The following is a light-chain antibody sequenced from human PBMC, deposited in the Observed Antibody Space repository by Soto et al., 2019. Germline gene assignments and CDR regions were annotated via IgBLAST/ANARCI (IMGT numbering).Light chain of an antibody. Sequence: QSALTQPASVFGSPGQSITISCTGTSSDVGGYNYVSWYQQHPGKAPKLMIYDVSNRPSGVSNRFSGSKSGNTASLTISGLKAEDEADYYCSSYTSSSTVVFGGGTKLTVL. V-gene: IGLV2-14*01. CDR3: SSYTSSSTVV. J-gene: IGLJ2*01. CDR1: SSDVGGYNY. CDR2: DVS.